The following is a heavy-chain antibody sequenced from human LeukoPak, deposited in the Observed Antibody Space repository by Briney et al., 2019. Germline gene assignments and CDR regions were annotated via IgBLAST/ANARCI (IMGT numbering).Heavy chain of an antibody. V-gene: IGHV1-2*02. Sequence: ASVKVSCTASGYTFTDYYMHWVRQAPGQGFEWMGWINPNDGDTNYAQKFQGRVTMTRDTSISTAHMEVSRLRSDDTAVYYCARANFLYCSSTTCLFDYWGQGTLVTVSS. CDR3: ARANFLYCSSTTCLFDY. D-gene: IGHD2-2*01. J-gene: IGHJ4*02. CDR1: GYTFTDYY. CDR2: INPNDGDT.